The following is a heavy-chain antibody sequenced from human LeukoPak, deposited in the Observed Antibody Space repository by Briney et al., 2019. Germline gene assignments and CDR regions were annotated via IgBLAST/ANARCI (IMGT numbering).Heavy chain of an antibody. J-gene: IGHJ4*02. V-gene: IGHV1-2*02. CDR2: IDTNTGAT. CDR3: ASEAFCAGGSCNVQRVAS. D-gene: IGHD2-8*02. CDR1: GYTFTAYY. Sequence: GSVKVSCKASGYTFTAYYIHWVRQAPGQGLEWMGWIDTNTGATKYAQKFQGRVTITRDTSTGTAYMELSSLISGDTAPYYCASEAFCAGGSCNVQRVASWGPGTLVTVSS.